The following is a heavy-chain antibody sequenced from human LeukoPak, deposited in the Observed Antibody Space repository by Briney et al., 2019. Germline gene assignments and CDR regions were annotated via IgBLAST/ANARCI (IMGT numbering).Heavy chain of an antibody. CDR3: ARATYYYDSSGYRAVYYFDY. CDR2: INTDETIT. J-gene: IGHJ4*02. D-gene: IGHD3-22*01. CDR1: GFTFSSYW. Sequence: PGGSLRLSCAASGFTFSSYWMHWVRQAPGKGLVWVSRINTDETITTYADSVKGQFTISRDNAKNTLYLQMNSLRAEDTAVYYCARATYYYDSSGYRAVYYFDYWGQGTLVTVSS. V-gene: IGHV3-74*01.